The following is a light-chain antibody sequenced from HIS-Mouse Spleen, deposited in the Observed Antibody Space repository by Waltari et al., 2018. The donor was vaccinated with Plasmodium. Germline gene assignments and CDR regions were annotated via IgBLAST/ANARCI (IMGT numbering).Light chain of an antibody. J-gene: IGKJ4*01. CDR3: QQRSNWPRVLT. CDR2: DAS. V-gene: IGKV3-11*01. CDR1: QSVSSY. Sequence: EIVLTQSPATLSLSPGERATLSCRASQSVSSYLAWYQQKPGQAPRILIYDASNRATCSPARFSGSGSGTDFTLTISSLEPEDFAVYYCQQRSNWPRVLTFGGGTKVEIK.